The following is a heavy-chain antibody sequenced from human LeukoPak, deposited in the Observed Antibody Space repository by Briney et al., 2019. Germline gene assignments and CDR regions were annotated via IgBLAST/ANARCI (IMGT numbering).Heavy chain of an antibody. Sequence: PSQTLSLTCTVSGGSISSGSYYWSWIRQPAGKGLEWIGRIYTSGSTNYNPSLKSRVTISVDTPKNQFSLELSSVTAADTAVYYCARGQGYYYYYYMDVWGKGTTVTVSS. J-gene: IGHJ6*03. CDR1: GGSISSGSYY. CDR2: IYTSGST. CDR3: ARGQGYYYYYYMDV. V-gene: IGHV4-61*02.